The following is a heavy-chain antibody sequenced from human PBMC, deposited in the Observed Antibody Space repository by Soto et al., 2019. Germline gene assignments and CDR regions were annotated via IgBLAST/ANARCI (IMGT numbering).Heavy chain of an antibody. D-gene: IGHD3-22*01. Sequence: QVQLVQSGAEVKKPGASVKVSCKASGYTFTSYDINWVRQATGQGLEWMGWMNPNSGNTGYAQKFQGRVTMTRNTSTGTAYLELSSLRSEDTAVYYCARPTYYYDSSGGPPDYWGQGTLVTVSS. CDR3: ARPTYYYDSSGGPPDY. J-gene: IGHJ4*02. CDR1: GYTFTSYD. CDR2: MNPNSGNT. V-gene: IGHV1-8*01.